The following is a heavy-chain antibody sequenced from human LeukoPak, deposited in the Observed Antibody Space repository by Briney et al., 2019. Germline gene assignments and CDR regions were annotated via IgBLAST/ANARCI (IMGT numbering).Heavy chain of an antibody. Sequence: SETLPLTCTVSGGSISSSSYYWGWIRQPPGKGLEWIGTTHYSGSTYYNPSLKSRVTISVDTSKNQFSLKLSSVAAADTAVYYCSSNSDDHHYYYMDVWGKGTTVTVSS. V-gene: IGHV4-39*01. CDR3: SSNSDDHHYYYMDV. J-gene: IGHJ6*03. D-gene: IGHD2-2*01. CDR2: THYSGST. CDR1: GGSISSSSYY.